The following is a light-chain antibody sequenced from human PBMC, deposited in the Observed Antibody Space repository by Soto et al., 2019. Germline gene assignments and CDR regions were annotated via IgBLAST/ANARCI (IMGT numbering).Light chain of an antibody. V-gene: IGKV3-20*01. CDR2: GAS. CDR1: QSISRY. J-gene: IGKJ1*01. Sequence: IVLPQSPGPLSLSPGERTTLSCRASQSISRYLAWYQQKPGQGPRLLIYGASSRATGTPDRFSGSGSGTDFTLTINRLEPEDFAVYYCQQYGSSPTWTFGQGTKVDIK. CDR3: QQYGSSPTWT.